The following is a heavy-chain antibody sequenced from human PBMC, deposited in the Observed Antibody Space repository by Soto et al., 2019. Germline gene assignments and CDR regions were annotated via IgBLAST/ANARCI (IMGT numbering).Heavy chain of an antibody. J-gene: IGHJ4*02. CDR3: ARDRDDYGSGNYYNRIDF. V-gene: IGHV1-69*01. CDR2: IIPIFGTP. D-gene: IGHD3-10*01. Sequence: QVQLVQSGAEVKKPGSSVKVSCKASGGIFSTHAISWLRQAPGQGLEWMGGIIPIFGTPNYAQRFQGRVTITADESPTTSYMELSRLKSEDTAVYYCARDRDDYGSGNYYNRIDFWGQGTLVTVSS. CDR1: GGIFSTHA.